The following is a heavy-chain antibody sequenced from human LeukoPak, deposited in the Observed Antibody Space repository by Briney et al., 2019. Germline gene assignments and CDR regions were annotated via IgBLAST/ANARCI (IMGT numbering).Heavy chain of an antibody. J-gene: IGHJ4*02. CDR2: ISAYNGNT. CDR3: ARDGDYDLWSGYSDY. Sequence: ASVKVSCKASGYTFTRYGIIWVRQAPGQGLEWMGWISAYNGNTNYAQKLQGRVTMTTDTSTSTAYMELRSLRSDDTAVYYCARDGDYDLWSGYSDYWGQGTLVTVSS. D-gene: IGHD3-3*01. V-gene: IGHV1-18*01. CDR1: GYTFTRYG.